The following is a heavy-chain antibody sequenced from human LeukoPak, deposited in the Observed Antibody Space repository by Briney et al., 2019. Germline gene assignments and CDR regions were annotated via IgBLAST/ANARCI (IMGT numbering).Heavy chain of an antibody. CDR3: AKDYGSGSYAVDY. CDR1: GFNIRTSN. D-gene: IGHD3-10*01. V-gene: IGHV3-30*02. Sequence: KTGGSLRLSCAASGFNIRTSNMHWVRQALGKGLEWLAFIAYDVTYADSVKGRFSVARGDSDNAVYLQMRSLRPEDTAIYYCAKDYGSGSYAVDYWGQGTLVTVSS. CDR2: IAYDVT. J-gene: IGHJ4*02.